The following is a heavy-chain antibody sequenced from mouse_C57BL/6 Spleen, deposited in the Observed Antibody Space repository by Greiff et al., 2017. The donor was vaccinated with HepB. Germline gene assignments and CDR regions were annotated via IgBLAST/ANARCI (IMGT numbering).Heavy chain of an antibody. CDR2: ISSGGDYI. CDR1: GFTFSSYA. D-gene: IGHD2-5*01. CDR3: TSRESNGYAMDH. Sequence: EVKLVESGEGLVKPGGSLKLSCAASGFTFSSYAMSWVRQTPEKRLEWVAYISSGGDYIYYADTVKGRFTISRDNARNTLYLQMSSLKSEDTAMYYCTSRESNGYAMDHWGQGTSVTVSS. J-gene: IGHJ4*01. V-gene: IGHV5S21*01.